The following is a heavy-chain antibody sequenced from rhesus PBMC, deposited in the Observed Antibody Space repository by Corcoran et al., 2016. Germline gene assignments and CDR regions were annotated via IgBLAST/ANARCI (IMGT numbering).Heavy chain of an antibody. J-gene: IGHJ5-1*01. CDR2: IYGSSGST. Sequence: QVQLQESGPGLVKPSETLSLTCAVSGDSITSYYWSWIRQSPGKGLAWIGYIYGSSGSTYYSPSLKTRVTLSTDTSKNQFSLTLNSVTAADAAVYYCARDLRFDVWGPGVLVTVSS. CDR3: ARDLRFDV. V-gene: IGHV4-165*01. CDR1: GDSITSYY.